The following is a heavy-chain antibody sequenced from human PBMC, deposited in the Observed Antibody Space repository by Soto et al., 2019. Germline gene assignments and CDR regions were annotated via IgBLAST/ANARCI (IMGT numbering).Heavy chain of an antibody. Sequence: PSETLSLTCAVYGGSFSGYYWSWIRQPPGKGLEWIGEINHSGRINYNPSLKSRVTMSVDTSKNQFSLKLSSVTAADTAVYYCARGGGGIQPLAYWGQGTLVTVSS. J-gene: IGHJ4*02. D-gene: IGHD1-1*01. V-gene: IGHV4-34*01. CDR2: INHSGRI. CDR1: GGSFSGYY. CDR3: ARGGGGIQPLAY.